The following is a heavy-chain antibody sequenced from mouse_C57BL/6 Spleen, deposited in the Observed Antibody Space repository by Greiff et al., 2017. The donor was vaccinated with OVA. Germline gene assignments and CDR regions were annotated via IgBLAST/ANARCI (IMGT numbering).Heavy chain of an antibody. D-gene: IGHD6-2*01. Sequence: VQGVESGAELVKPGASVKISCKASGYAFSSYWLNWVKQRPGKGLEWIGQIYPGDGDTNYNGKFKGKATLTADKSSSTAYMQLSSLTSEDSAVYFCARGGLLSFDYWGQGTTLTVSS. V-gene: IGHV1-80*01. CDR3: ARGGLLSFDY. CDR2: IYPGDGDT. J-gene: IGHJ2*01. CDR1: GYAFSSYW.